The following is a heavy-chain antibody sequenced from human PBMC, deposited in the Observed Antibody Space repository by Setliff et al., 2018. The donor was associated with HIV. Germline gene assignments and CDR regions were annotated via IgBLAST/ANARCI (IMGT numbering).Heavy chain of an antibody. CDR1: GGSISSGSYY. CDR2: IYYSGST. D-gene: IGHD3-10*01. Sequence: PSETLSLTCTVSGGSISSGSYYWSWIRQHPGKGLEWIGYIYYSGSTTYNPSLKSRVTISLDTSKNQFSLKVNSVTAADTAVYFCARDSFTVDYFMDVWGKGTPVTSP. V-gene: IGHV4-61*01. J-gene: IGHJ6*03. CDR3: ARDSFTVDYFMDV.